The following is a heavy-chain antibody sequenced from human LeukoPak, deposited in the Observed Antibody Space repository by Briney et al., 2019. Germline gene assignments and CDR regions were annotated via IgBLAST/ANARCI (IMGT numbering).Heavy chain of an antibody. D-gene: IGHD6-13*01. CDR1: GFTFSIYS. J-gene: IGHJ4*02. CDR2: IKQDGSEK. CDR3: ARDTIAAARY. V-gene: IGHV3-7*01. Sequence: GGSLRLSCAASGFTFSIYSMSWVRQAPGKGLEWVANIKQDGSEKYYVDSVKGRFTISRDNAKNSLYLQMNILRAEDTAVYYCARDTIAAARYWGQGTLVTVSS.